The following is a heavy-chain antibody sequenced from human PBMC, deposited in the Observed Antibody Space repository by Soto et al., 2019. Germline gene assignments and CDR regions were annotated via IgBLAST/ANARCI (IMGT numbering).Heavy chain of an antibody. CDR3: AREWSAAGHFYGMDV. D-gene: IGHD6-13*01. J-gene: IGHJ6*02. Sequence: ASVKVSCTTSAYTFTSYDMNWVRQAPGLGLEWVGWMNANSDDTRSAQKFRGRLTLTRDKSMRAVYMKLSNLRPDDSAVYYCAREWSAAGHFYGMDVWGQGTTVTVSS. V-gene: IGHV1-8*01. CDR2: MNANSDDT. CDR1: AYTFTSYD.